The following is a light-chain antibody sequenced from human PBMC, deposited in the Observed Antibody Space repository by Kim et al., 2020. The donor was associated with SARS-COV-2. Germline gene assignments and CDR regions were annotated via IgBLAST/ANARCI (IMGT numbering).Light chain of an antibody. J-gene: IGLJ2*01. CDR2: GKN. CDR1: SLRSYY. V-gene: IGLV3-19*01. Sequence: VAVRQTVRITCQGGSLRSYYATWYQQKPGQVPILVNYGKNSRPSGIPGRFAGTSSGNTASLTITGTQAGDEADYYCNSRDSNDNVVFGGGTQLTVL. CDR3: NSRDSNDNVV.